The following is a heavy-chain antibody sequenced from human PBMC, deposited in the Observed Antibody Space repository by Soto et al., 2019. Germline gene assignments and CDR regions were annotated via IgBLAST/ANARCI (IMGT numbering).Heavy chain of an antibody. CDR1: GFTFSSYG. Sequence: GGSLRLCCAASGFTFSSYGMHWVRQAPGKGLEWVAVISYDGSNKYYADSVKGRFTISRDNSKNTLYLQMNSLRAEDTAVYYCAKSGYCSSTSCYRLDVWGQGTTVTVSS. CDR2: ISYDGSNK. D-gene: IGHD2-2*01. J-gene: IGHJ6*02. CDR3: AKSGYCSSTSCYRLDV. V-gene: IGHV3-30*18.